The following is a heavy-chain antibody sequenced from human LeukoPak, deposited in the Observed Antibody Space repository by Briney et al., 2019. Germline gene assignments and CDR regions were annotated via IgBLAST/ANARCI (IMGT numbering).Heavy chain of an antibody. CDR3: ARGLWFGELLGFDY. CDR2: MNPNSGNT. Sequence: ASVKVSCKASGYTFTSYYMHWVRQAPGQGLEWMGWMNPNSGNTGYAQKFQGRVTITRNTSISTAYMELSSLRSEDTAVYYCARGLWFGELLGFDYWGQGTLVTVSS. V-gene: IGHV1-8*03. D-gene: IGHD3-10*01. CDR1: GYTFTSYY. J-gene: IGHJ4*02.